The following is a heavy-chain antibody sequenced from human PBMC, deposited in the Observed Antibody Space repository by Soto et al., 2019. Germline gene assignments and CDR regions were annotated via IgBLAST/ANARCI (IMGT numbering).Heavy chain of an antibody. CDR1: GFTFSNAW. CDR3: TTDQGGPLLPPIDY. CDR2: IKSKTDGGTT. V-gene: IGHV3-15*01. J-gene: IGHJ4*02. Sequence: EVQLVESGGGLVKPGGSLRLSCAASGFTFSNAWMSWVRQAPGKGLEWVGRIKSKTDGGTTDYAAPVKGRFTISRDDSKNTLYLQMNSLKTEDTVVYYCTTDQGGPLLPPIDYWGQGTLVTVSS. D-gene: IGHD2-15*01.